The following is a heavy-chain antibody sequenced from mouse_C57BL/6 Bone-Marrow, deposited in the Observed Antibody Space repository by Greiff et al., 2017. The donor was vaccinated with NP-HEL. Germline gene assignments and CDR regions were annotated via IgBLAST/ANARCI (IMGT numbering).Heavy chain of an antibody. Sequence: EVQLVESEGGLVQPGSSMKLSCTASGFTFSDYSMAWVSQVPEKGLEWVANINYDGSSTYYLDSLKSRFIISRANAKNILYLQMSSLKSEDTATYYCAREGGLRRRTYAMDYWGQGTSVTVSS. J-gene: IGHJ4*01. CDR3: AREGGLRRRTYAMDY. D-gene: IGHD2-4*01. CDR1: GFTFSDYS. V-gene: IGHV5-16*01. CDR2: INYDGSST.